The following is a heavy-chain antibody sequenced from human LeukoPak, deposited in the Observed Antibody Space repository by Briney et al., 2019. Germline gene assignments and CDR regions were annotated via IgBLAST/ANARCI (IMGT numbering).Heavy chain of an antibody. J-gene: IGHJ4*02. CDR2: VNHSGST. D-gene: IGHD6-6*01. V-gene: IGHV4-34*01. CDR1: GGSFSGYY. Sequence: SETLSLTCAVYGGSFSGYYWSWIRQPPGKGLEWIGEVNHSGSTNYNPSLKSRVTISVDTSKNQFSLKLSSVTAADTAVYYCARLSSPAPPFLDYWGQGTLVTVSS. CDR3: ARLSSPAPPFLDY.